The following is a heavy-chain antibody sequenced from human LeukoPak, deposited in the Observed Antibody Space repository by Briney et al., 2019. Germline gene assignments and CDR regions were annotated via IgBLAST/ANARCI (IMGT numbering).Heavy chain of an antibody. V-gene: IGHV1-24*01. CDR3: ATERHWGSSFDY. Sequence: ASVKVSRKVSGYTLTELSMHWVRQAPGKGLEWMGGFDPEDGETIYAQKFQGRVTMTEDTSTDTAYMELSSLRSEDTAVYYCATERHWGSSFDYWGQGTLVNVSS. CDR2: FDPEDGET. J-gene: IGHJ4*02. D-gene: IGHD7-27*01. CDR1: GYTLTELS.